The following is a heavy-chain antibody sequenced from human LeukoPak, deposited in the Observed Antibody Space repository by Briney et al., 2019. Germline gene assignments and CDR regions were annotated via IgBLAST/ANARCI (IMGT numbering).Heavy chain of an antibody. Sequence: PSETLSLTCTVSRGSISGYSWSWIRQSPGGGLEWIGYIYYSGDTAYNPSLRSRVTLSVDTSKNQFSLQLRSVTTADTALYYCARGIEMATIGFDIWGQGTMVTVSS. CDR2: IYYSGDT. CDR3: ARGIEMATIGFDI. V-gene: IGHV4-59*01. J-gene: IGHJ3*02. D-gene: IGHD5-24*01. CDR1: RGSISGYS.